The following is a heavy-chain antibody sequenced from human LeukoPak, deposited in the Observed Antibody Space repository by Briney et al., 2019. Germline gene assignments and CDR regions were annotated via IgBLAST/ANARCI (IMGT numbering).Heavy chain of an antibody. CDR2: ISYDGSSK. V-gene: IGHV3-30*04. CDR3: AKDLLAMVGYMDV. J-gene: IGHJ6*03. Sequence: PGGSLRLSCAASGFTFSSYAMHWVRQAPGKGLEWVAVISYDGSSKYYADSVKGRFTISRENSKNTLYLQMTSLRAEDTAMYYCAKDLLAMVGYMDVWGKGTTVTVSS. D-gene: IGHD5-18*01. CDR1: GFTFSSYA.